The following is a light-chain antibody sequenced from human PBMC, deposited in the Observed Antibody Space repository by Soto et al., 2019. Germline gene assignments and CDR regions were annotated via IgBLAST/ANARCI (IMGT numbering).Light chain of an antibody. CDR3: SSYGSTSTRYV. V-gene: IGLV2-14*01. Sequence: QSALTQPASVSGSPGQSITISCTGTSSDVGGYHYVSWYQQHPGKAPKLMIYEVSNRPSGVSNRFSGFKSVNTASLTISGLQAEDEADYFCSSYGSTSTRYVFGTGTKVTVL. CDR2: EVS. J-gene: IGLJ1*01. CDR1: SSDVGGYHY.